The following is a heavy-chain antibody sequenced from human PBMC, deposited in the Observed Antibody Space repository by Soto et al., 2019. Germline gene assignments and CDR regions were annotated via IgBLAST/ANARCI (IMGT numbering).Heavy chain of an antibody. CDR1: GFTFSSYE. J-gene: IGHJ4*02. Sequence: GGSLRLSCAASGFTFSSYEMNWVRQAPGKGLEWVSYISSSGSTIYYADSVKGRFTISRDNAKNSLNLQMNSLRAEDTAVYYCARDRLWYYDSSGYPARSFDYWGQGTLVTVSS. D-gene: IGHD3-22*01. V-gene: IGHV3-48*03. CDR3: ARDRLWYYDSSGYPARSFDY. CDR2: ISSSGSTI.